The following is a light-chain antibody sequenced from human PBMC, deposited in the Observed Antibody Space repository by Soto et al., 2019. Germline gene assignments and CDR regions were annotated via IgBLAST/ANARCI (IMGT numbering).Light chain of an antibody. CDR1: SSNIGAGYD. CDR2: GNN. V-gene: IGLV1-40*01. Sequence: QLVLTQPPSVSGAPGQRVTISCAGSSSNIGAGYDVQWYQQLPGTAPKLLIHGNNNRPSGVPDRFSGSRSGTSASLAISGLQAEDEADYYCQSFDSSLSGVVFGGGTKVTVL. CDR3: QSFDSSLSGVV. J-gene: IGLJ2*01.